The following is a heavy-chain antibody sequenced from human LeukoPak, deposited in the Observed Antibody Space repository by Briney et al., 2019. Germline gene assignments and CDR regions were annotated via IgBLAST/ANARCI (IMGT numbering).Heavy chain of an antibody. V-gene: IGHV1-8*01. CDR3: ARDTPAGRSAALIRPSNWFDP. CDR1: GYTFTSYD. Sequence: ASVKVSCKASGYTFTSYDINWVRQAAGQGLEWRGWMNPNSGNTGYAQKFQGRVTMTRNTSISTAYMELSSLRSEDTAVYYCARDTPAGRSAALIRPSNWFDPWGQGTLVTVSS. J-gene: IGHJ5*02. CDR2: MNPNSGNT. D-gene: IGHD2-2*01.